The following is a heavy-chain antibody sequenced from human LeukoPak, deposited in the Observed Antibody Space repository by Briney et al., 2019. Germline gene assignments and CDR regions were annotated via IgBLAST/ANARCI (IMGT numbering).Heavy chain of an antibody. CDR3: VSRAYCGGNCPSHFDY. CDR1: GFIFSKNW. CDR2: IKQDGSEQ. D-gene: IGHD2-21*02. J-gene: IGHJ4*02. V-gene: IGHV3-7*03. Sequence: PGGSLRLSCAASGFIFSKNWMSWVRQAPGKGLEWVANIKQDGSEQYYVDSVRGRFFTSRDNAKNTLFLQMNSLRSEDTAVCYCVSRAYCGGNCPSHFDYWGRGTLVTVSS.